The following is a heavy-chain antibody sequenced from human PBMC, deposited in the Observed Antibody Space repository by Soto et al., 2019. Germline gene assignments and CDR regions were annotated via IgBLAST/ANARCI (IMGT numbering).Heavy chain of an antibody. CDR3: ARGGYCISTCCYPQYFLH. CDR2: ISSSGTTI. J-gene: IGHJ1*01. CDR1: GFTFSDYY. V-gene: IGHV3-11*01. Sequence: QVQLVESGGGLVKPGGSLRLSCAASGFTFSDYYMSWIRQAPGKGLEWVSYISSSGTTIYYADSVKGRFTISRDNAKNSLYMQINSLRAEDTALYYCARGGYCISTCCYPQYFLHWGQGTLVTVSS. D-gene: IGHD2-2*01.